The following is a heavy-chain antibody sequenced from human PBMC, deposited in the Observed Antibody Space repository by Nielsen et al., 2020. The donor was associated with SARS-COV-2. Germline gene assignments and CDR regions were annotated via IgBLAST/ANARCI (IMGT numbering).Heavy chain of an antibody. D-gene: IGHD2-15*01. CDR2: ISSRATTI. CDR3: ARYCNAGNCSVGAFDV. J-gene: IGHJ3*01. Sequence: GGSLRLSCAASGLAFSDYYMSWIRQAPGKGLQWVSYISSRATTIYYRDSVKGRFTTSRDNAKTSLYLQMSSLRAEDTAIYYCARYCNAGNCSVGAFDVWGQGTMVTVSS. V-gene: IGHV3-11*04. CDR1: GLAFSDYY.